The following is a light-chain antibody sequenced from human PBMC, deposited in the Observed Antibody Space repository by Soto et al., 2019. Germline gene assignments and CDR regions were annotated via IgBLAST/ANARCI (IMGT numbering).Light chain of an antibody. CDR2: DVS. CDR1: SSDVGGYNY. V-gene: IGLV2-14*01. Sequence: QSALTQPASVSGSPGQSITISCTGTSSDVGGYNYVSWYQQHPGKAPKLMIYDVSNRPSGVSYRFSGSKSGNTASLTISGLPAEDEADYYCSSYTSSSTLYYVFGTGTKLTVL. CDR3: SSYTSSSTLYYV. J-gene: IGLJ1*01.